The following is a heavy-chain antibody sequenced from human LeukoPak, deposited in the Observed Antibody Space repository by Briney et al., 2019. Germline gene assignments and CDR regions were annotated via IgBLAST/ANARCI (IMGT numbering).Heavy chain of an antibody. CDR3: SRGSGWLSVY. CDR1: GFTFGDYL. D-gene: IGHD6-19*01. J-gene: IGHJ4*02. Sequence: GGSLRLSCTASGFTFGDYLMSWFRQAPGKGLEWIGFISGGTTEYAASVKGRFTISRDDSTSIAYLQMNSLTTEDTAVYYCSRGSGWLSVYWGQGSLVTVPS. CDR2: ISGGTT. V-gene: IGHV3-49*03.